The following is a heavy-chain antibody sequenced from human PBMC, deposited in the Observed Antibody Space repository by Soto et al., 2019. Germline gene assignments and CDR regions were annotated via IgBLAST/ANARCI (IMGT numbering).Heavy chain of an antibody. J-gene: IGHJ4*02. Sequence: ASVKVSCKASGYTFTGYYMHWVRQAPGQGLEWMGWINPNSGGTNYAQKFQGWVTMTRDTSISTAYMELSRLRSDDTAVYYCARPLWGYSYDALWYWGQGTLVTVSS. D-gene: IGHD5-18*01. CDR1: GYTFTGYY. V-gene: IGHV1-2*04. CDR3: ARPLWGYSYDALWY. CDR2: INPNSGGT.